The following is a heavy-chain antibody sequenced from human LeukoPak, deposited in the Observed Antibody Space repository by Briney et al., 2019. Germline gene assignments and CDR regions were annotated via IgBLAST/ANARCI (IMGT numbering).Heavy chain of an antibody. CDR2: LIENGATT. V-gene: IGHV3-23*01. CDR3: VKDYQVGNSPAFGDY. D-gene: IGHD1-26*01. J-gene: IGHJ4*02. CDR1: GFTFSSHA. Sequence: GGSLRLSCAASGFTFSSHAMSWVRRAPGKGLEWVSGLIENGATTYYADSVKGRFTISRDNSRNTMYLQMNSLRVEDTAVYYCVKDYQVGNSPAFGDYWGQGALVTISS.